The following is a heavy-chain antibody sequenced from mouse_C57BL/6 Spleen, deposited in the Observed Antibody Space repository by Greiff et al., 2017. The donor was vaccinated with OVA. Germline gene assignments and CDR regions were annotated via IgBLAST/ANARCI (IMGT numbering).Heavy chain of an antibody. J-gene: IGHJ1*03. CDR1: GYSITSGYY. CDR3: AREGGRGYFDV. V-gene: IGHV3-6*01. CDR2: ISYDGSN. D-gene: IGHD1-1*01. Sequence: EVKLQESGPGLVKPSQSLSLTCSVTGYSITSGYYWNWIRQFPGNKLEWMGYISYDGSNNYNPSLKNRISITRDTSKNQLFLKLNSVTTEDTATYYCAREGGRGYFDVWGTGTTVTVSS.